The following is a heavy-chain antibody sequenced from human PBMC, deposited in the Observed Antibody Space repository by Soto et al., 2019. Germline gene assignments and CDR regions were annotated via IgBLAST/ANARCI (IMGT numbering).Heavy chain of an antibody. V-gene: IGHV4-38-2*01. CDR3: ARARIAGAGTTGAP. CDR2: LSHSGNT. D-gene: IGHD6-19*01. CDR1: DYSISRGYY. Sequence: SETLSLTCVVSDYSISRGYYWGWFRQPPGKGLEWIGSLSHSGNTYYNPSLTRRVTIAIYTSQNDSSSHLTSVPAADPALYYWARARIAGAGTTGAPWAQGNLLTV. J-gene: IGHJ5*02.